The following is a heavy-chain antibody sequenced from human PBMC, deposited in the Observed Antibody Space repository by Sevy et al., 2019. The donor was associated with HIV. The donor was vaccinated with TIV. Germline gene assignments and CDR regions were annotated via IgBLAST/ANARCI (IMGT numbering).Heavy chain of an antibody. CDR2: IWYDGSNK. J-gene: IGHJ4*02. Sequence: RGSLRLSCTASGFTFRNYGMQWVRQAPGKGLEWMALIWYDGSNKYYADSVNGRFTISRDNSKNTLYMQMNSLRAEDTAVYYCATARASRGPDRGYYFDYWGQGTLVTVSS. D-gene: IGHD3-22*01. CDR3: ATARASRGPDRGYYFDY. V-gene: IGHV3-33*03. CDR1: GFTFRNYG.